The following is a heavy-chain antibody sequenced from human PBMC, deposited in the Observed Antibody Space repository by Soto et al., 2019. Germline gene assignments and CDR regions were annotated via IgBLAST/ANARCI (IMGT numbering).Heavy chain of an antibody. Sequence: SETLSLTCTVSGGSISSYYWSWIRQPPGKGLGWIGYIYYSGSTNYNPSLKSRVTISVDTSKNQFSLKLSSVTAADTAVYYCARDTYGGNSGSVFDYWGQGTLVTVSS. CDR2: IYYSGST. J-gene: IGHJ4*02. CDR1: GGSISSYY. V-gene: IGHV4-59*01. D-gene: IGHD2-21*02. CDR3: ARDTYGGNSGSVFDY.